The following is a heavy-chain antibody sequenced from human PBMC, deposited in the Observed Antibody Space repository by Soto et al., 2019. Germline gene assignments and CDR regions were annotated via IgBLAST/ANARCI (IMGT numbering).Heavy chain of an antibody. V-gene: IGHV3-74*01. J-gene: IGHJ6*02. CDR1: GFCFNDIW. CDR2: LKSDGRDT. CDR3: VREMPVPIRGGYYYYSVLDA. D-gene: IGHD2-2*01. Sequence: GSLRLSCAASGFCFNDIWMHWVRQVPGEGLMWVSRLKSDGRDTIYADSVKGRFTVSRDSANNTLYLQMNSLRVEDTAVYYCVREMPVPIRGGYYYYSVLDAWGQGTTVTVSS.